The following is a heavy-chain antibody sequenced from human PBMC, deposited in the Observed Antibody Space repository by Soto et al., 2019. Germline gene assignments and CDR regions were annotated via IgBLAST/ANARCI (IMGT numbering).Heavy chain of an antibody. J-gene: IGHJ4*02. CDR2: ISAKNGNT. CDR3: AREPPETPPDY. CDR1: GYTFSDYG. V-gene: IGHV1-18*01. Sequence: QVQLVQSGTDVKKPGASVKVSCKTSGYTFSDYGISWVRQAPGQGLEWMGWISAKNGNTNFAQKFRGRVTMTTDTSTSTVYMELRSLKADDTAVYYCAREPPETPPDYWGQVTLVTISS.